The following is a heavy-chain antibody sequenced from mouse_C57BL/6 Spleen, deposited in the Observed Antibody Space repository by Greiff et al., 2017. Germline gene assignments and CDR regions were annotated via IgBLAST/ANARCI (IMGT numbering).Heavy chain of an antibody. J-gene: IGHJ4*01. V-gene: IGHV1-85*01. D-gene: IGHD4-1*01. CDR3: SRCGRGAMDY. CDR2: IYPRDGST. Sequence: VQLQQSGPELVKPGASVKLSCTASGYTFTSSDINWVKQRPGPGLEWIGWIYPRDGSTQSNEKFQGQATLTVDTSSSTAYMELHSLTSEDSAVYFSSRCGRGAMDYWGQGTSVTVSS. CDR1: GYTFTSSD.